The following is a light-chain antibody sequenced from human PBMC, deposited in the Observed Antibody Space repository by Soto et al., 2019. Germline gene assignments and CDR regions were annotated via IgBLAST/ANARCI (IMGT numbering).Light chain of an antibody. Sequence: EIVLTQSPATLSLSPGERATLSCRASQSVGSFLAWYQQKPGQAPRLLIFDTYNRASGVPARFTGSGSGTDFTLTINSLEPEDFAVYYCQQRSDWPPLTFGQGTRLEIK. CDR1: QSVGSF. J-gene: IGKJ5*01. CDR2: DTY. CDR3: QQRSDWPPLT. V-gene: IGKV3-11*01.